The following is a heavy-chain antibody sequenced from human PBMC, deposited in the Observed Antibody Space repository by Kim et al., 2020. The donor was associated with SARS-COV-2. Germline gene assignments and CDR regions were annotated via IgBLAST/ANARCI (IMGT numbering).Heavy chain of an antibody. D-gene: IGHD1-26*01. V-gene: IGHV3-23*01. Sequence: AASVKGRFTISRDKSNNTLYLQMNSLTAEETATYYCAKAGSYGVYNWFDPWGLGTLVTVSS. CDR3: AKAGSYGVYNWFDP. J-gene: IGHJ5*02.